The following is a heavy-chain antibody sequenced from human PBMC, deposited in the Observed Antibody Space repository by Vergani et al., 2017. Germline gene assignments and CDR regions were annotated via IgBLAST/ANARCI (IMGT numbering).Heavy chain of an antibody. V-gene: IGHV7-4-1*01. Sequence: QAQLVQSGSELKKPGASVKVSCKASGYSFNNYAIHWVRQAPGQGLEWMGWINPTTGNPTYARAFTGRFVFSLDTSISTAYLQIGSLKAEDTAVYFCARAKGSRLAVGATDSWGQGTLHTVSS. CDR1: GYSFNNYA. CDR2: INPTTGNP. J-gene: IGHJ4*02. D-gene: IGHD6-19*01. CDR3: ARAKGSRLAVGATDS.